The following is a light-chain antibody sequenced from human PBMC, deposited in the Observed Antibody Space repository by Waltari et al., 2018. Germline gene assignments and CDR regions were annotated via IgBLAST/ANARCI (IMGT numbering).Light chain of an antibody. J-gene: IGLJ2*01. CDR1: SLRRYY. V-gene: IGLV3-19*01. Sequence: SSDLTQDPSLSVALGQTVRITCQGDSLRRYYASWYKQRPGQAPILVLYGPDNRPSVITDRFSGSTSRNTASLPITGAQAEDEADYYCHSRETFSTRLFGGGTRLTV. CDR3: HSRETFSTRL. CDR2: GPD.